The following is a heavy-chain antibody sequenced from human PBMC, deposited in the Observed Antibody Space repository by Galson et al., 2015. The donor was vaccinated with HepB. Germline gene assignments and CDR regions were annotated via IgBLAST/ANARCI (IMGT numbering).Heavy chain of an antibody. V-gene: IGHV3-53*01. Sequence: SLRLSCAASGFSVTSSYMNWVRQAPGKGLEWVSVIYGGRDTYYADLVKGRFTISRDHSKNAVYLQMSSLRAEDTAVYYCAQLGTGYWGQGTLVAVSS. J-gene: IGHJ4*02. D-gene: IGHD7-27*01. CDR1: GFSVTSSY. CDR3: AQLGTGY. CDR2: IYGGRDT.